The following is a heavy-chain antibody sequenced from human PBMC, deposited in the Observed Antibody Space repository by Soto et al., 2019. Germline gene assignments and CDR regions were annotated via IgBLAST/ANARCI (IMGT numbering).Heavy chain of an antibody. CDR1: GGSISSSSYY. D-gene: IGHD6-13*01. J-gene: IGHJ4*02. CDR2: IYYSGST. V-gene: IGHV4-39*01. Sequence: QSLTCPVSGGSISSSSYYWGWIRQPPGKGLEWIGSIYYSGSTDYTPSLKSRVTISVDTSKKQFSLKLSSVTAADTAVYSCARRSSSWPGGYFEYWGQGTLVTVSS. CDR3: ARRSSSWPGGYFEY.